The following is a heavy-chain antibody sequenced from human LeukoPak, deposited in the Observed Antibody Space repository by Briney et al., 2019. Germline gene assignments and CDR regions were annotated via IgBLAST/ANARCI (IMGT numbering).Heavy chain of an antibody. J-gene: IGHJ4*02. V-gene: IGHV3-33*01. CDR1: GFVFTSYG. CDR3: ARATSATSTPVDY. D-gene: IGHD5-12*01. CDR2: IWFDGSNK. Sequence: GGSLRLSCAASGFVFTSYGMHWVRQAPGKGLEWVAVIWFDGSNKYYADSVKGRFTISRDNSKNTLYLYMNSLGAEDTAVYYCARATSATSTPVDYWGQGSLVTVSS.